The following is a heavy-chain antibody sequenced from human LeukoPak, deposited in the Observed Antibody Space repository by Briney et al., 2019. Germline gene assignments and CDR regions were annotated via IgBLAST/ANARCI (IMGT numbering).Heavy chain of an antibody. J-gene: IGHJ6*03. Sequence: ASVKVSCKASGYTFTGYYMHWVRQAPGQGLEWMGWINPNSGGTNYAQKFQGRVTMTRDTSISTAYMELSRLRSDDTAVYYCARDGKPYYYYYYMDVWGQGTLVTVSS. V-gene: IGHV1-2*02. D-gene: IGHD1-1*01. CDR1: GYTFTGYY. CDR3: ARDGKPYYYYYYMDV. CDR2: INPNSGGT.